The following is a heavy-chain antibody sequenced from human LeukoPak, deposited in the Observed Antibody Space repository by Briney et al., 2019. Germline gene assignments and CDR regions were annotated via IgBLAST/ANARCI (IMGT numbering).Heavy chain of an antibody. CDR3: ASPIAAAGSDAFDI. Sequence: ASVTVSCKASGYTFTSYYMHWVRQAPGQGLEWMGIINPSGGSTSYAQKFQGRVTMTRDMSTSTVYMELSSLRSEDTAVYYCASPIAAAGSDAFDIWGQGTMVTVSS. CDR1: GYTFTSYY. J-gene: IGHJ3*02. CDR2: INPSGGST. V-gene: IGHV1-46*01. D-gene: IGHD6-13*01.